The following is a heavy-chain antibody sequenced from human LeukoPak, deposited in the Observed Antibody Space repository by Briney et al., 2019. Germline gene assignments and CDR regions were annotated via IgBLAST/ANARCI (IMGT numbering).Heavy chain of an antibody. CDR2: IYYSGST. J-gene: IGHJ3*02. Sequence: SETLSLTCTVSGGSISSGGYYWSWIRQHPGKGLEWLGYIYYSGSTYYNPSLKTRVTISVDTSKNQFSLKLSSVTAADTAVYYCARYPDPAAIAFDIWGQGTMVTVSS. D-gene: IGHD2-2*01. CDR3: ARYPDPAAIAFDI. CDR1: GGSISSGGYY. V-gene: IGHV4-31*03.